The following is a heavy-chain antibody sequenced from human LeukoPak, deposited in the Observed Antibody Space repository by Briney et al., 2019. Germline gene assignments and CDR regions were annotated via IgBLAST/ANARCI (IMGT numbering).Heavy chain of an antibody. CDR2: INHSGST. V-gene: IGHV4-34*01. CDR3: ARGARDIVVVPAAKPWFDP. J-gene: IGHJ5*02. Sequence: SETLSLTCAVYGGSSSGYYWSWIRQPPGKGLEWIGEINHSGSTNYNPSLKSRVTISVDTSKNQFSLKLSSVTAADTAVYYCARGARDIVVVPAAKPWFDPWGQGTLVTVSS. CDR1: GGSSSGYY. D-gene: IGHD2-2*01.